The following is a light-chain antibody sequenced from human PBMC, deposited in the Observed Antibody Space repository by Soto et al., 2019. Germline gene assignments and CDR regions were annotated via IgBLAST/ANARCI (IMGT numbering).Light chain of an antibody. CDR2: GAS. CDR1: QSVSSSY. Sequence: EIVLTQSPGTLSLSPGERATLSCRASQSVSSSYLAWYQQNPRQAPRLLIYGASSMATGIPDRFRGSVSGTDFTLTISRLEPEDFAVYYCQQYGSSPLVTFGQGTRLEIK. CDR3: QQYGSSPLVT. J-gene: IGKJ5*01. V-gene: IGKV3-20*01.